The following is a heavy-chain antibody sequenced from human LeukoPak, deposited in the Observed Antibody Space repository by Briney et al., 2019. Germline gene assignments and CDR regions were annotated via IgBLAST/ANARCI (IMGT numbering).Heavy chain of an antibody. V-gene: IGHV1-69*04. Sequence: SVKVSCKASGGTFSSYAISWVRQAPGQGLEWMGRIIPILGIANYAQKFQGRVTITADKSTSTAYMELSSLRSEDTAVYYCAGLDYYDGSGYYSAEYFQHWGQGTLVTVSS. CDR3: AGLDYYDGSGYYSAEYFQH. CDR2: IIPILGIA. CDR1: GGTFSSYA. D-gene: IGHD3-22*01. J-gene: IGHJ1*01.